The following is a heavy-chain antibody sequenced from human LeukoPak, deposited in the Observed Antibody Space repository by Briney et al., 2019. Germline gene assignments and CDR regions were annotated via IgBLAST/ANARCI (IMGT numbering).Heavy chain of an antibody. CDR3: ARAYSSSWYDF. J-gene: IGHJ5*01. CDR2: IGGRGGST. V-gene: IGHV3-23*01. D-gene: IGHD6-13*01. CDR1: GFIFSSRG. Sequence: GGSLRLSCAASGFIFSSRGMTWVRQAPGKGLEWVSGIGGRGGSTYYADSVGGRFTISRDNSKNTLYLQINSVRDEDTAVYYCARAYSSSWYDFWGQGTLVTVSS.